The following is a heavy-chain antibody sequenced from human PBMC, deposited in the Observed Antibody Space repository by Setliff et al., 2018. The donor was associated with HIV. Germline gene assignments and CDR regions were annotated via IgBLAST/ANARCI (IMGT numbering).Heavy chain of an antibody. V-gene: IGHV1-69*05. CDR2: IIPIFATP. Sequence: SVKVSCKASGETFSSYAINWVRQAPGQGLEWMGVIIPIFATPNYAQMFQGRVTLTSDASTNTLYMELTSLRSDDTAVYYCVRVFKEGWPVVWFDTWGQGTLVTVSS. CDR1: GETFSSYA. CDR3: VRVFKEGWPVVWFDT. D-gene: IGHD2-21*01. J-gene: IGHJ5*02.